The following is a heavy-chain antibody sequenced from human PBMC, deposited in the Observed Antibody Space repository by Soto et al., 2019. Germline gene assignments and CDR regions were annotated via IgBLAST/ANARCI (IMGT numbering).Heavy chain of an antibody. Sequence: CAASGFTFSSYAMHWVRQAPGKGLEYVSAISSNGGSTYYANSVKGRFTISRDNSKDTLYLQMGSLRAEDMAVYYCARDKTLGYCSSTSCYSFWFDPWGQGTLVTVSS. D-gene: IGHD2-2*01. CDR1: GFTFSSYA. V-gene: IGHV3-64*01. CDR3: ARDKTLGYCSSTSCYSFWFDP. J-gene: IGHJ5*02. CDR2: ISSNGGST.